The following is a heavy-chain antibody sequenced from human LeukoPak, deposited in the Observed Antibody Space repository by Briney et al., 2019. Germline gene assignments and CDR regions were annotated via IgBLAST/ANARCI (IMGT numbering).Heavy chain of an antibody. CDR1: GFTVSTNY. Sequence: PGGSLRLSCAASGFTVSTNYMSWVRQAPGKGPEWVSVIYSRGSTYYADSVKGRFTISRDNSKNTLYLQMNSLRDEDTALYYCARGGPEDAFDIWAKGQWSSSLQ. V-gene: IGHV3-66*01. J-gene: IGHJ3*02. CDR3: ARGGPEDAFDI. CDR2: IYSRGST. D-gene: IGHD1-14*01.